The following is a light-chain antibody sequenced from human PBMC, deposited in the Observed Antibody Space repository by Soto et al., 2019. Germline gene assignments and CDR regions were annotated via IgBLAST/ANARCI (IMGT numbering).Light chain of an antibody. CDR2: GAS. CDR1: QSVSSSY. J-gene: IGKJ1*01. CDR3: QQYGSSPRT. V-gene: IGKV3-20*01. Sequence: LLTQSPGTLSLSPGARATLSCRASQSVSSSYLAWYQQKPGQAPRLLIYGASSRATGMPDRFSGSGSGTDFSLTISRLEPEDFAVYYCQQYGSSPRTFGQGTKVDIK.